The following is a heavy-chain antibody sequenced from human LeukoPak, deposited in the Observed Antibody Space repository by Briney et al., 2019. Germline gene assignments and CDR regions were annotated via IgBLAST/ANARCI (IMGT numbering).Heavy chain of an antibody. V-gene: IGHV1-2*02. CDR2: INPNSGGT. D-gene: IGHD2-21*01. Sequence: ASVKVSCKASGYTFTGYYMHWVRQAPGQGLEWMGWINPNSGGTNYAQKFQDRVTMTRDTSISTAYMELSRLRSDDTAVYYCARGVVWNYYYYMDVWGKGTTVTVSS. CDR1: GYTFTGYY. CDR3: ARGVVWNYYYYMDV. J-gene: IGHJ6*03.